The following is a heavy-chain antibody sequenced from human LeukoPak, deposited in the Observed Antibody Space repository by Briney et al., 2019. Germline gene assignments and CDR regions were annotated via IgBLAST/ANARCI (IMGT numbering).Heavy chain of an antibody. CDR3: ARPTTIRYFDWLSFDY. V-gene: IGHV5-51*01. J-gene: IGHJ4*02. Sequence: GESLKISCQGSGYSFTNYWIGWVRQMPGKGLEWMGIIYPGDSDTRYSPSFQGQVTFSADKSITTAYLQWSSLKASDTAMYYCARPTTIRYFDWLSFDYWGQGTLVTVSS. D-gene: IGHD3-9*01. CDR2: IYPGDSDT. CDR1: GYSFTNYW.